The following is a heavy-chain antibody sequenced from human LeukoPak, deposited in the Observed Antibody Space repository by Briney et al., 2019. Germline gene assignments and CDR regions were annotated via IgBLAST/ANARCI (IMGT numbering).Heavy chain of an antibody. CDR1: DY. CDR3: ARAARMGGYFKMDAFDI. D-gene: IGHD3-22*01. Sequence: SETLSLTCTVSDYWSWIRQPPGKGLEWIGYIYYSGSTNYNPSLKSRVTISVDTSKNQFSLKLSSVTAADTAVYYCARAARMGGYFKMDAFDIWGQGTMVTVSS. CDR2: IYYSGST. J-gene: IGHJ3*02. V-gene: IGHV4-59*08.